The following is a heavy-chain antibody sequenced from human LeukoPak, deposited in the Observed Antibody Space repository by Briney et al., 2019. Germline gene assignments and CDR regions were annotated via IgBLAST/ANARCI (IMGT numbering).Heavy chain of an antibody. Sequence: ASVKVSCKASGYTITNYYMHWVRQAPGQGLEWMGTINPSGDSTTYAQEFQGRVTMTRDASTSTFYMELSSLRSEDTAVCYCAREIAMAGKTFDNWGQGTLVTVSS. D-gene: IGHD6-19*01. CDR2: INPSGDST. CDR1: GYTITNYY. CDR3: AREIAMAGKTFDN. J-gene: IGHJ4*02. V-gene: IGHV1-46*01.